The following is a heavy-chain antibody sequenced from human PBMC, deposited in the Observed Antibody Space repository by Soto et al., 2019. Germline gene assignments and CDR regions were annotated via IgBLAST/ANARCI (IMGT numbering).Heavy chain of an antibody. V-gene: IGHV4-31*03. Sequence: LSLTCTVSGGSISSGGYYWSWIRQHPGKGLEWIGYIYYSGSTYYNPSLKSRVTISVDTSKNQFSLKLSSVTAADTAVYYCARDYYYGSGSENWFDPWGQGTLVTVSS. CDR2: IYYSGST. CDR3: ARDYYYGSGSENWFDP. D-gene: IGHD3-10*01. CDR1: GGSISSGGYY. J-gene: IGHJ5*02.